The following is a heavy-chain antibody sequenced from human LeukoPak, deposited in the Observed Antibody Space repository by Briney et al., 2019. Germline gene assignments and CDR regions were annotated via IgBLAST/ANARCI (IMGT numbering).Heavy chain of an antibody. J-gene: IGHJ4*02. CDR2: VTGSSRYT. V-gene: IGHV3-23*01. Sequence: GGPLRLSCAASGFTFSSYSMNWVRQAQGKGLEWVSVVTGSSRYTYYADSVKGRFTISRDNSKNILYLEMNSLRVEDTAIYYCAKDRSSSTSCSNYWGRGTLVTVSS. CDR3: AKDRSSSTSCSNY. D-gene: IGHD2-2*01. CDR1: GFTFSSYS.